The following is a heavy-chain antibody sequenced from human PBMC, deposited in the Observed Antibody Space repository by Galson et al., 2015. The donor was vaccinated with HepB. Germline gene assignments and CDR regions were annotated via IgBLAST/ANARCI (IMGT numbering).Heavy chain of an antibody. J-gene: IGHJ3*01. V-gene: IGHV3-74*01. CDR2: IDGDASET. D-gene: IGHD2-8*01. CDR1: GFTFSSYW. CDR3: SRAGVPSLRNALDL. Sequence: SLRLSCAASGFTFSSYWMHWVRHTPGKGLVWVSRIDGDASETNYADSVKGRFTISRDNTKNTLYLQMNSLTAEDTAVYYCSRAGVPSLRNALDLWGQGTTVTVSS.